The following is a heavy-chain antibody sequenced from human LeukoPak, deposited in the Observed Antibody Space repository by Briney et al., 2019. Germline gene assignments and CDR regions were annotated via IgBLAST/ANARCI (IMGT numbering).Heavy chain of an antibody. D-gene: IGHD1-26*01. V-gene: IGHV1-8*02. CDR1: GYTFTSYG. Sequence: ASVKVSCKASGYTFTSYGINWVRQATGQGLEWMGWMNPNSGNTGYAQKFQGRVTMTRNTSISTAYMELSSLRSEDTAVYYCARGLRTSGSPPDYWGQGTLVTVSS. CDR3: ARGLRTSGSPPDY. J-gene: IGHJ4*02. CDR2: MNPNSGNT.